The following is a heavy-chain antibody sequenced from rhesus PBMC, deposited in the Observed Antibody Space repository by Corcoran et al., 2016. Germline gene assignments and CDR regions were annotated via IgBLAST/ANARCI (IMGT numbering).Heavy chain of an antibody. Sequence: QVQLQESGPGMVKPWETLSLTCAVHGGSISSKYWSWIRQPPGKGLEGIGDIDGSSGSTYYNPSLKSRVTIATDTAKNHFSLNLSSVAAADTAVYYGARGIAAAAFGYWGQGVLVTVSS. J-gene: IGHJ4*01. D-gene: IGHD6-31*01. V-gene: IGHV4-160*01. CDR1: GGSISSKY. CDR2: IDGSSGST. CDR3: ARGIAAAAFGY.